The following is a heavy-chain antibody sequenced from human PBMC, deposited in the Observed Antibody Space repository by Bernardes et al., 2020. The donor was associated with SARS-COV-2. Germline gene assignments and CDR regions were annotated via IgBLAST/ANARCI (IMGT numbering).Heavy chain of an antibody. CDR1: GFTFTSSS. Sequence: SVKVSCKASGFTFTSSSVPWVRQARGQRLEWIGLIVVGIGQINYAQQFQERVTITSDMSTSTVYMELSSLRAEETAVYYCATNPSPTVTTYYYYGMDVWGQGSTVTVSS. CDR3: ATNPSPTVTTYYYYGMDV. J-gene: IGHJ6*02. D-gene: IGHD4-17*01. CDR2: IVVGIGQI. V-gene: IGHV1-58*01.